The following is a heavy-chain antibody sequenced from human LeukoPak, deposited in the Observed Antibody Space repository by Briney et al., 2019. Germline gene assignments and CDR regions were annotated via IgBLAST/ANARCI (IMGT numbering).Heavy chain of an antibody. J-gene: IGHJ4*02. CDR2: INTDGTVT. D-gene: IGHD6-19*01. CDR3: ATKQWLAPPPDS. Sequence: GGSLRLSCAASGFTFSKYWMLWVRQAPGKGLESVSRINTDGTVTTYADSVKGRFTVSRDNGDNTMFLQMNSVRDEDTAVYYCATKQWLAPPPDSWGQGTPVTVSS. V-gene: IGHV3-74*01. CDR1: GFTFSKYW.